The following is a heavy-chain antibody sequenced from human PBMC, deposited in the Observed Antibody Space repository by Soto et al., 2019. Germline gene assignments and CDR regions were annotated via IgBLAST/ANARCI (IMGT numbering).Heavy chain of an antibody. J-gene: IGHJ4*02. CDR1: GFTFSSYA. Sequence: PGGSLRLSCVAAGFTFSSYAMSWGRQAPGKGLEWVSAISGSGGSTYYADSVKGRFTISRDNSKNTLYLQMNSLRAEDTAVYFCAKRVAVAGNFDYWGPGTLVTISS. CDR2: ISGSGGST. V-gene: IGHV3-23*01. D-gene: IGHD6-19*01. CDR3: AKRVAVAGNFDY.